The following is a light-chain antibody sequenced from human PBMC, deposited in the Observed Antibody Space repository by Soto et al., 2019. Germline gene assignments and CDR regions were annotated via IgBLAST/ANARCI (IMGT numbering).Light chain of an antibody. Sequence: DIQMTQSPSTLSASVGDRVTITCRASQSISSWLAWYQQKPGNAPQLLLSDASSLESGVPSMFSGGGSGTDFTLTISRQQQDDFVTYYYQQENSYRTFGHGTKVDIK. CDR3: QQENSYRT. CDR2: DAS. J-gene: IGKJ3*01. CDR1: QSISSW. V-gene: IGKV1-5*01.